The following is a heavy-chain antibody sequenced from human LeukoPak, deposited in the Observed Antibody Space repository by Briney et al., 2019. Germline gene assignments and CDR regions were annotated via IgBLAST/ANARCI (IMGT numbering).Heavy chain of an antibody. Sequence: SVKVSCKASGGTFSSYAISWVRQAPGQGLAWMGRIIPILGIANYAQKFQGRVTITADKSTSTAYMELSSLRSEDTAVYYCARVILDSSGYYFDYWGQGTLVTVSS. CDR2: IIPILGIA. CDR1: GGTFSSYA. V-gene: IGHV1-69*04. D-gene: IGHD3-22*01. J-gene: IGHJ4*02. CDR3: ARVILDSSGYYFDY.